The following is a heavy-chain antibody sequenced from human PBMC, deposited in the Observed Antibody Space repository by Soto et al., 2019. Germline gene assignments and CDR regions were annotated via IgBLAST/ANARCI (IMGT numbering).Heavy chain of an antibody. CDR1: GYSFTNND. CDR3: ARMETFGSLNWFDS. V-gene: IGHV1-8*01. Sequence: GASVEVSCKASGYSFTNNDVSWVRQATGQGLEWMGWMNPGSGDTGYAQKFQGRVTMTRDISIATAYMELSSLRSDDTAIYYCARMETFGSLNWFDSWGQGTLVTVSS. J-gene: IGHJ5*01. D-gene: IGHD3-16*01. CDR2: MNPGSGDT.